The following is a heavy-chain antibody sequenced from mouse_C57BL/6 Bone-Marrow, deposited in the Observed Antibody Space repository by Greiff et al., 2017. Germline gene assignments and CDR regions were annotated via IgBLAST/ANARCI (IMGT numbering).Heavy chain of an antibody. CDR1: GFSFNTYA. CDR2: IRSKSNNYAT. D-gene: IGHD1-2*01. CDR3: VSSTAPLAMDY. Sequence: EVQGVESGGGLVQPKGSLKLSCAASGFSFNTYAMNWVRQAPGKGLEWVARIRSKSNNYATYYADSVKDRFTISRDDSESMLYLQMNTLKTEDTAMYYCVSSTAPLAMDYWGQETSDTVSS. J-gene: IGHJ4*01. V-gene: IGHV10-1*01.